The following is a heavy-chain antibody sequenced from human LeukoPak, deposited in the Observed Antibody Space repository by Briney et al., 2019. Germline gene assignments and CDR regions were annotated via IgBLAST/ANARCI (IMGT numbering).Heavy chain of an antibody. D-gene: IGHD6-19*01. Sequence: ASVNVSCKASGYTFTIYGISWVRQAPGQGLEWMGWISAYNGNTNYAQKLQGRVTMTTDTSTSTAYMELRSLRSDDTAVYYCARDNSGKQWLVHYYYYYYMDVWGKGTTVTVSS. J-gene: IGHJ6*03. CDR3: ARDNSGKQWLVHYYYYYYMDV. CDR1: GYTFTIYG. CDR2: ISAYNGNT. V-gene: IGHV1-18*01.